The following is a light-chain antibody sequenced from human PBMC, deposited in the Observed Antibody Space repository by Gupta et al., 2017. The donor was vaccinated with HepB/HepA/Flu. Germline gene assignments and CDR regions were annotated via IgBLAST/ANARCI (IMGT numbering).Light chain of an antibody. CDR1: SSDVGGYNY. V-gene: IGLV2-8*01. CDR3: SSYAGSNNFV. CDR2: DVT. Sequence: SALTQPPSPSGSPRQSVTISCTGTSSDVGGYNYVSWYQLHPGKAPKLMIYDVTNRPSGVPDRFSGSKSGNTASLTVSVLQAEDEADYYCSSYAGSNNFVFGTGTKVTVL. J-gene: IGLJ1*01.